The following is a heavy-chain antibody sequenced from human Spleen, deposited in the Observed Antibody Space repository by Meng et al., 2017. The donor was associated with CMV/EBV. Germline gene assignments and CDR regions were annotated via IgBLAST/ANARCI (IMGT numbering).Heavy chain of an antibody. J-gene: IGHJ5*02. D-gene: IGHD2-2*01. V-gene: IGHV3-7*01. Sequence: GGSLRLSCAASGFILRSYWMNWVRQAPGKGLEWVANIKQDGSEKYYVDSVKGRFTISRDNAKNSLNLQMDSLRAEDTAVYYCATADRGYYCATTSCPLHHWGQGTLVTVSS. CDR2: IKQDGSEK. CDR1: GFILRSYW. CDR3: ATADRGYYCATTSCPLHH.